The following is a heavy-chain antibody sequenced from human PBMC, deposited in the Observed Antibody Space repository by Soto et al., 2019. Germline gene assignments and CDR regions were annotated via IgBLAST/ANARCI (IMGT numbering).Heavy chain of an antibody. CDR3: TRANWYSEY. D-gene: IGHD7-27*01. J-gene: IGHJ4*02. Sequence: QVQLQESGPGLVKPSETLSLTCSVSGGSISNHYWSWIRQPPGKGLVWIGYIYYNGNTNYNPSLKSRVTMSVDTSRNQISLKLTTVTAADTAVYYCTRANWYSEYWGQGTLVTVYS. V-gene: IGHV4-59*11. CDR1: GGSISNHY. CDR2: IYYNGNT.